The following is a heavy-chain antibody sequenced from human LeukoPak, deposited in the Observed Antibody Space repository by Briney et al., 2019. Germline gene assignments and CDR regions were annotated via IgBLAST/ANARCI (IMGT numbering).Heavy chain of an antibody. V-gene: IGHV5-51*01. CDR2: IYPGDSGP. Sequence: GESLKISCKASGYSFTSYCIGWVRQMPGKGLEWMGIIYPGDSGPTYSPSFQGQVTISVDKSINTAYLQWSSLQASDTAMYYCGMSGDRVPLQDDVFDVWGQGTMVTVS. CDR1: GYSFTSYC. J-gene: IGHJ3*01. D-gene: IGHD1-26*01. CDR3: GMSGDRVPLQDDVFDV.